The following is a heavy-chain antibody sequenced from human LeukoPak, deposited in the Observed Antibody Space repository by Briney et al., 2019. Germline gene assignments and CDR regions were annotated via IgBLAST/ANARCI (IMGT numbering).Heavy chain of an antibody. CDR1: GGSFSGYY. V-gene: IGHV4-34*01. D-gene: IGHD2-2*01. Sequence: SETLSLTFAVYGGSFSGYYWSWIRQPPGKGLEWIGEINHSGSTNYNPSLKSRVTISVDTSKNQFSLKLSSVTAADTAVYYCARDRRSIVVVPAANAAKGYYYYGMDVWGQGTTVTVSS. CDR2: INHSGST. CDR3: ARDRRSIVVVPAANAAKGYYYYGMDV. J-gene: IGHJ6*02.